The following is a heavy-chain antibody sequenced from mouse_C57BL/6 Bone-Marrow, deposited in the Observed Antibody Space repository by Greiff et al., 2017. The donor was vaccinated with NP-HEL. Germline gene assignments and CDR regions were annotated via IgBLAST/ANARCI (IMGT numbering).Heavy chain of an antibody. CDR3: TGSTTVVATPYFDV. CDR1: GYTFTDYE. D-gene: IGHD1-1*01. V-gene: IGHV1-15*01. Sequence: VQLQQSGAELVRPGASVTLSCKASGYTFTDYEMHWVKQTPVHGLEWIGAIDPETGGTAYNQKFKGKAILTADKSSSTAYMELRSLTSEDSAVYYCTGSTTVVATPYFDVWGTGTTVTVSS. J-gene: IGHJ1*03. CDR2: IDPETGGT.